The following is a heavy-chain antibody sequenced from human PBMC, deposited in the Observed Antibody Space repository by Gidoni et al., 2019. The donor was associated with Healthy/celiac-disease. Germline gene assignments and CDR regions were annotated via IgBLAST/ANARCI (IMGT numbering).Heavy chain of an antibody. CDR1: GFTFSSYW. CDR3: ARDLGFGELEDYYYGMDV. CDR2: IKQDGSEK. V-gene: IGHV3-7*01. D-gene: IGHD3-10*01. Sequence: EVQLVESGGGLVQPGGSLRLSCAASGFTFSSYWMSWVRQAPGKGLEWVANIKQDGSEKYYVDSVKGRFTISRDNAKNSRYLQMNSLRAEDTAVYYCARDLGFGELEDYYYGMDVWGQGTTVTVSS. J-gene: IGHJ6*02.